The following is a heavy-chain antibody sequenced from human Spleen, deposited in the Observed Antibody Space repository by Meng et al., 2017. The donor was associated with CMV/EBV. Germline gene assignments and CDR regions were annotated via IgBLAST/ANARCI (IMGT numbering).Heavy chain of an antibody. Sequence: GESLKISCAASGFSFRSYAMSWVRQAPGKGLEWVSGISGSGDRTHFAESVKGRCTISRDNSKNTLYLQMNSLRAEDTAVYYCVRGGYSGSLTMGYYGMDVWGQGTTVTVSS. CDR3: VRGGYSGSLTMGYYGMDV. D-gene: IGHD1-26*01. CDR2: ISGSGDRT. V-gene: IGHV3-23*01. CDR1: GFSFRSYA. J-gene: IGHJ6*02.